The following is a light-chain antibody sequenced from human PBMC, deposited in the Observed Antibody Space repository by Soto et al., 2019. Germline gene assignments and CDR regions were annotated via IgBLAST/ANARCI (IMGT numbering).Light chain of an antibody. CDR3: QQYNNYPWT. CDR2: DAF. V-gene: IGKV1-5*01. J-gene: IGKJ1*01. Sequence: DIQMTQSPSTLSASVGDRVTITCRASLSISNWLAWYQQKPGKAPKLLIFDAFSLESGVPSRFSGSGSGTEFTLTITSLQPDDFAIYYCQQYNNYPWTFGQGTKVDIK. CDR1: LSISNW.